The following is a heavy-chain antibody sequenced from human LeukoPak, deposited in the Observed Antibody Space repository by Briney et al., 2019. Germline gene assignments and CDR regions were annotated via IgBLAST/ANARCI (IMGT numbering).Heavy chain of an antibody. Sequence: GSLRLSCAASGFTFSSYAMSWVRQAPGKGPEWVSAIGGRGGSTYYADSLGGRFTISRDNSKDMLYLQMNSLKVEDTATYYCGKEGGAWGQGTKVTVSS. D-gene: IGHD3-16*01. CDR3: GKEGGA. J-gene: IGHJ5*02. CDR2: IGGRGGST. V-gene: IGHV3-23*01. CDR1: GFTFSSYA.